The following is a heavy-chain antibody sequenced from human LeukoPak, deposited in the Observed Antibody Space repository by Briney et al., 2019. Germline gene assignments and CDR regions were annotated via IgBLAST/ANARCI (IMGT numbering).Heavy chain of an antibody. CDR2: ISSSSNYI. V-gene: IGHV3-21*01. J-gene: IGHJ4*02. CDR3: ARHLGYSSSWYSPRYLDY. Sequence: GGSLRLSCAASGFTFSSYNMNWVRQAPGKGLEWVSSISSSSNYIYYADSVKGRFTISRDNAKNSLYLQMNSLRAEDTAVYYCARHLGYSSSWYSPRYLDYWGQGTLVTVSS. CDR1: GFTFSSYN. D-gene: IGHD6-13*01.